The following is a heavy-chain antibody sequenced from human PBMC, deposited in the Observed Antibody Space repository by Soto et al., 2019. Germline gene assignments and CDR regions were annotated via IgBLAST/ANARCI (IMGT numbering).Heavy chain of an antibody. D-gene: IGHD2-15*01. J-gene: IGHJ4*02. CDR2: ISAYNGNT. V-gene: IGHV1-18*01. CDR3: ARDPRLNLCSGGSCYRGYIDY. CDR1: GYTFTSYG. Sequence: ASVKVSCKASGYTFTSYGISWVRQAPGQGLEWMGWISAYNGNTNYAQKLQGRVTMTTDTSTSTAYMELRSLRSDDTAVYYCARDPRLNLCSGGSCYRGYIDYRGQGTPVTVSS.